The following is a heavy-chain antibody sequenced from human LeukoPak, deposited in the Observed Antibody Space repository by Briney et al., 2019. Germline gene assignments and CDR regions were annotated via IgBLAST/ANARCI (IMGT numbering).Heavy chain of an antibody. J-gene: IGHJ4*02. CDR2: ISSSGTTT. V-gene: IGHV3-48*03. D-gene: IGHD2-2*01. Sequence: GGSLTLSCAVSGFPFSTYEMKWVRHAPGRGLEWVSYISSSGTTTYYADSVKGRFTISRDNAKNSLYLQMNSLRAEDTAVYYCARVGAYAAVNWWGQGTLASVYS. CDR3: ARVGAYAAVNW. CDR1: GFPFSTYE.